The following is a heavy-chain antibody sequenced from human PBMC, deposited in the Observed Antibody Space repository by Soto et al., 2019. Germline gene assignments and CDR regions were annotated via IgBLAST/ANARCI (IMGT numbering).Heavy chain of an antibody. CDR1: GGTVSSYT. CDR3: ARDASRRAPPDY. Sequence: ASVKVSFKASGGTVSSYTISWVLQAPGQGLEWMGRIIPILGIANYAQKFQGRVTITADKSTSTAYMELSSLRDEVTGVYFCARDASRRAPPDYWGQGTRVTVSS. V-gene: IGHV1-69*04. CDR2: IIPILGIA. D-gene: IGHD6-6*01. J-gene: IGHJ4*02.